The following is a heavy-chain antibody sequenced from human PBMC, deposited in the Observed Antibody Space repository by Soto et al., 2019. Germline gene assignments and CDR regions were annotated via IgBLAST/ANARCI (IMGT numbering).Heavy chain of an antibody. CDR3: AKDPYGSGSYYNVLYYYYGMDV. CDR2: ISYDGSNK. D-gene: IGHD3-10*01. CDR1: GFTFSSYG. V-gene: IGHV3-30*18. Sequence: GWSLRLSCAASGFTFSSYGRHLVRQAPGKGLEWVAFISYDGSNKYYADSVKGRFTISRDNSKNTLYLQMNSLRAEDTAVYYCAKDPYGSGSYYNVLYYYYGMDVWGQGTTVTVSS. J-gene: IGHJ6*02.